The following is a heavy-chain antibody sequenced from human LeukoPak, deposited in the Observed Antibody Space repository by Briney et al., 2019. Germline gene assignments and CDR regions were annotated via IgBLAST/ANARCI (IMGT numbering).Heavy chain of an antibody. Sequence: SETLSLTCAVYCGSFSGYYWSWIRQPPGKGLEWIGEINHSGSTNYNPSLKSRVTISVDTSKNQSSLKLSSVTAADTAVYYCARGVWTDMITFGGVIVHHLDYWGQGTLVTVSS. V-gene: IGHV4-34*01. D-gene: IGHD3-16*02. J-gene: IGHJ4*02. CDR1: CGSFSGYY. CDR3: ARGVWTDMITFGGVIVHHLDY. CDR2: INHSGST.